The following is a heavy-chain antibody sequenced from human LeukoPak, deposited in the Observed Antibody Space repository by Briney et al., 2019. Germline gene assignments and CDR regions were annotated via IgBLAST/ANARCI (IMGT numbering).Heavy chain of an antibody. CDR2: ISANKGST. J-gene: IGHJ4*02. CDR3: ARERLRDFWSGYSA. Sequence: ASVKVSCKASGYTFSSYGISWARQAPGQGLEWMGWISANKGSTNLAQRFQGRVTMTTDTSTNTAYMELTSLRSDDTAVYYCARERLRDFWSGYSAWGQGTLVTVSS. V-gene: IGHV1-18*01. CDR1: GYTFSSYG. D-gene: IGHD3-3*01.